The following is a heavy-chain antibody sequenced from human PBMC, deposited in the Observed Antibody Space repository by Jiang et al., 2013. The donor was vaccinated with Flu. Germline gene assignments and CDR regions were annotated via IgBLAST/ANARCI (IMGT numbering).Heavy chain of an antibody. CDR1: GFSLSTSGVG. Sequence: KPTQTLTLTCTFSGFSLSTSGVGVGWIRQPPGKALEWLALIYWDDDKRHSPSLKSRLTVTKDTSKNQVVLTMTNMDPVDTATYYCAHSGYYYDSSGYRNPYYFDYWGQGTLVTVSS. V-gene: IGHV2-5*02. D-gene: IGHD3-22*01. J-gene: IGHJ4*02. CDR3: AHSGYYYDSSGYRNPYYFDY. CDR2: IYWDDDK.